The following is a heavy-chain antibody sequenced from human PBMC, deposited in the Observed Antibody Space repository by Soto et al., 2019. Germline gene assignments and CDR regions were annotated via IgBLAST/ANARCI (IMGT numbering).Heavy chain of an antibody. CDR3: ARDQLGYCISTSCTYYYGMDV. J-gene: IGHJ6*02. V-gene: IGHV4-30-2*01. D-gene: IGHD2-2*01. CDR2: TYHSGST. Sequence: SETLSLTCAVSGGSISSGGYSWSWIRQPPGKGLEWFGYTYHSGSTYYNPSLKSRVTISVDRSKNQFSLKLSSVTAADTAVYYCARDQLGYCISTSCTYYYGMDVWGQGTTVTVSS. CDR1: GGSISSGGYS.